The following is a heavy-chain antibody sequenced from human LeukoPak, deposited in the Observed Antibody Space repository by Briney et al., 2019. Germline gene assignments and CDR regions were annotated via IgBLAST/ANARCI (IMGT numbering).Heavy chain of an antibody. CDR3: ARDSGAFDI. D-gene: IGHD1-26*01. CDR2: IYYSGST. V-gene: IGHV4-59*01. CDR1: GASISSYY. Sequence: SETLSLTCTVSGASISSYYWSWIRQPPGKGLEWIGYIYYSGSTNYNPSLKSRVTISVDTSKNQFSLKLSSVTAADTAVYYCARDSGAFDIWGQGTMVTVSS. J-gene: IGHJ3*02.